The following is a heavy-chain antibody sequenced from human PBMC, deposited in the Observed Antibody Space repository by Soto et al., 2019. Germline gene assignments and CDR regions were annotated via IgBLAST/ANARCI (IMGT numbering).Heavy chain of an antibody. J-gene: IGHJ5*02. CDR2: IYDSGIT. Sequence: SETLSLTCNVSGRSINSYYWSWVRQPPGKGLEWIGYIYDSGITSYNPSLKSRVTMSADTSKNQFSLKLTSVTAADTAVYYCARAVLLTGTSPWGQGTLVTVSS. CDR1: GRSINSYY. CDR3: ARAVLLTGTSP. V-gene: IGHV4-59*12. D-gene: IGHD3-9*01.